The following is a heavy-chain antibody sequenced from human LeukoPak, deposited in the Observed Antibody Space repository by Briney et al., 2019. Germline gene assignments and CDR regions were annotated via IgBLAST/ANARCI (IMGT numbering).Heavy chain of an antibody. CDR1: GGSISSYY. CDR3: ARSIFRYFDP. J-gene: IGHJ5*02. V-gene: IGHV4-59*01. D-gene: IGHD3-3*01. CDR2: IYYSGST. Sequence: SETLPLTCTVSGGSISSYYWSWIRQPPGKGLEWIGYIYYSGSTNYNPSLKSRVTISVDTSKNQFSLKLSSVTAADTAVYYCARSIFRYFDPRGQGTLVTVSS.